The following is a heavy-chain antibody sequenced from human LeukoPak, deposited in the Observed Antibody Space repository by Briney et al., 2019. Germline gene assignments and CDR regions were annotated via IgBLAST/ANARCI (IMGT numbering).Heavy chain of an antibody. V-gene: IGHV3-48*01. J-gene: IGHJ1*01. CDR1: GFTFSSYS. Sequence: GGSLRLSCAASGFTFSSYSMNWVRQAPGKGLEWVSYISSSSSTIYYADSVKGRFTISRDNAKNSLYLQMNSLRAEDTAVYYCARALSGSRDEYFQHWGQGTLVTVSS. CDR3: ARALSGSRDEYFQH. D-gene: IGHD3-10*01. CDR2: ISSSSSTI.